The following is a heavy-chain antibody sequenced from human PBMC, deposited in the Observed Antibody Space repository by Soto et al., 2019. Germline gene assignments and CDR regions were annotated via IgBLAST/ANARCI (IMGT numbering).Heavy chain of an antibody. D-gene: IGHD2-15*01. CDR2: INPNSGGT. CDR1: GYTFTGYY. J-gene: IGHJ4*02. Sequence: QVQLVQSGAEVKKPGASVKVSCKASGYTFTGYYMHWVRRAPGQGLEWMGWINPNSGGTNYAQKFQGWVTMTRDTSISTAYMELSRLRSDDTAVYYCARVPNCSGGSCHFDYWGQGTLVTVSS. CDR3: ARVPNCSGGSCHFDY. V-gene: IGHV1-2*04.